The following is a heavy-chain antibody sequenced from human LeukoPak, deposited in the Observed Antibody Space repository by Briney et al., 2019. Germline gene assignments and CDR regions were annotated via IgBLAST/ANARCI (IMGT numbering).Heavy chain of an antibody. CDR2: ISSRGDTM. J-gene: IGHJ4*02. D-gene: IGHD1-7*01. CDR3: ARVMGNYASDY. CDR1: VFSFSDYY. V-gene: IGHV3-11*04. Sequence: NPGGSLRLSCAASVFSFSDYYMSWIRQAPGKGLEWVSYISSRGDTMSYADSVKGRFTISRDNAKNSLYLQMSSLRAEDAAIYYCARVMGNYASDYWGQGALVTVSS.